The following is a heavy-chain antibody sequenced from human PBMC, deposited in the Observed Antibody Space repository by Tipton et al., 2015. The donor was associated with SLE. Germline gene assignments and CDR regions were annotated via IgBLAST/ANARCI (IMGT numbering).Heavy chain of an antibody. CDR2: INHSGST. J-gene: IGHJ6*03. CDR3: AREKPGYYFCYMDV. CDR1: GGSFSGYY. V-gene: IGHV4-34*01. Sequence: TLSLTCAVYGGSFSGYYWSWIRQPPGKGLEWIGEINHSGSTNYNPSLKSRVTISVDTSKNQFSLKLSSVTAADTAVYYCAREKPGYYFCYMDVWGKGTTVTVSS.